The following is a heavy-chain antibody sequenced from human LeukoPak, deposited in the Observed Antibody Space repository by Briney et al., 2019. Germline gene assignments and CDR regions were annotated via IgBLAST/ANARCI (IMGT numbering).Heavy chain of an antibody. J-gene: IGHJ4*02. CDR3: AREARDGYNSDY. V-gene: IGHV4-61*01. D-gene: IGHD5-24*01. CDR2: IYYSGST. CDR1: GGSVSSGSYY. Sequence: SETLSLTCTVSGGSVSSGSYYWSWIRQPPGKGLEWIGYIYYSGSTNYNPSLKSRVTISVDTSKNQFSLRLSSVTAADTAVYYCAREARDGYNSDYWGQGTLVTVSS.